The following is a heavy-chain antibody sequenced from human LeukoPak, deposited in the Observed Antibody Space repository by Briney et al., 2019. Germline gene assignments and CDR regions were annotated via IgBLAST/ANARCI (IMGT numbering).Heavy chain of an antibody. V-gene: IGHV3-23*01. Sequence: GRSLRLSCAASGFTFKNYAMSWVRQAAGKGLEWVSGMSGSGDKIFYADSVKGRFTISRDNSKSTLYLQMNSLRAEDTAVYYCAKANWVSNADAVYWGQGALVTVSS. CDR1: GFTFKNYA. CDR2: MSGSGDKI. J-gene: IGHJ4*02. D-gene: IGHD7-27*01. CDR3: AKANWVSNADAVY.